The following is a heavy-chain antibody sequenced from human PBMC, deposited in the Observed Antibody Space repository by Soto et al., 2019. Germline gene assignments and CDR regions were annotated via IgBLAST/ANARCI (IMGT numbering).Heavy chain of an antibody. CDR3: ARGIEWFGDGGIDY. CDR1: GFSVSSNY. D-gene: IGHD3-10*01. Sequence: GGSLRLSCAASGFSVSSNYMNWVRQAPGKGLEWISVLHARGATYYVDSVRGRFTISRDNSKNTLHLQMNSLRVEDTAVYYCARGIEWFGDGGIDYWGPGTLVTVSS. V-gene: IGHV3-66*01. J-gene: IGHJ4*02. CDR2: LHARGAT.